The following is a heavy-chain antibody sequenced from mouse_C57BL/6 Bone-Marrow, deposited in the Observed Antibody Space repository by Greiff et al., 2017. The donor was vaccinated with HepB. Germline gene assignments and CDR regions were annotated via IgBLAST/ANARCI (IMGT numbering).Heavy chain of an antibody. V-gene: IGHV5-6*01. CDR1: GFTFSSYG. J-gene: IGHJ4*01. Sequence: EVQGVESGGDLVKPGGSLKLSCAASGFTFSSYGMSWVRQTPDKRLEWVATISSGGSYTYYPDSVKGRFTISRDNAKNTLYLQMSSLKSEDTAMYYCARQGRPTVVACYYAMDYWGQGTSVTVSS. CDR3: ARQGRPTVVACYYAMDY. D-gene: IGHD1-1*01. CDR2: ISSGGSYT.